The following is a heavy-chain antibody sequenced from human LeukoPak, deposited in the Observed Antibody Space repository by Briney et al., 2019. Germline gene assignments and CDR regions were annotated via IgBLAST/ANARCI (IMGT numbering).Heavy chain of an antibody. CDR3: ARVTGPTSTMVRGVIIPAFDY. V-gene: IGHV3-53*01. D-gene: IGHD3-10*01. Sequence: GGSLRLSCAASGFTVSNNYMSWVRQSPGKGLEWVSIIYSGGSTYYADFVKGRFTISRDSSTNTLYLQMNSLRAEDTAVYYCARVTGPTSTMVRGVIIPAFDYWGQGTLVTVSS. J-gene: IGHJ4*02. CDR2: IYSGGST. CDR1: GFTVSNNY.